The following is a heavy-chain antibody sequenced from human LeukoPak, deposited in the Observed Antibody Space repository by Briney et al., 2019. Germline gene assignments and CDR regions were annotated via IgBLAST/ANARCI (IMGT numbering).Heavy chain of an antibody. D-gene: IGHD3-16*02. CDR2: ISGSGGST. Sequence: GGSLRLSCAASEFTFSSYGMTWVRQAPGKGLEWVSTISGSGGSTYYADSVKGRFTISRDNFKNTLYLQMNSLRAEDTAVYYCAKDRRTFGGVIVREYYLDYWGQGTLVTVSS. V-gene: IGHV3-23*01. J-gene: IGHJ4*02. CDR3: AKDRRTFGGVIVREYYLDY. CDR1: EFTFSSYG.